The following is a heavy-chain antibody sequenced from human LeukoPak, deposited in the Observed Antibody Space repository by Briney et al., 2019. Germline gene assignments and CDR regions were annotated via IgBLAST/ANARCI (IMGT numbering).Heavy chain of an antibody. CDR1: GFTFSSYG. CDR3: ATLLGGDGMDV. V-gene: IGHV3-33*08. CDR2: IWYDGSNK. D-gene: IGHD3-16*01. Sequence: GGSLRLSCAASGFTFSSYGMHWVRQAPGKGLEWVAVIWYDGSNKYYADSVKGRFTISRDNFKNTLYLQMNSLRVEDTAVYYCATLLGGDGMDVWGQGTTVIVPS. J-gene: IGHJ6*02.